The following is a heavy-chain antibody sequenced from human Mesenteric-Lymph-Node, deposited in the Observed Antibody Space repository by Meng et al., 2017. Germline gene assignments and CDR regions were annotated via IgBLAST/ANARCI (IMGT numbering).Heavy chain of an antibody. Sequence: GESLKISCAASGFTFSDYYMSWVRQAPGKGLEWVSSISSSSSYIYYADSVKGRFTISRDNAKNSLYLQMNSLRAEDTAVYYCARDSSTAIHYYYYGMDVWGQGTTVTVSS. CDR1: GFTFSDYY. D-gene: IGHD2-2*01. J-gene: IGHJ6*02. CDR3: ARDSSTAIHYYYYGMDV. V-gene: IGHV3-21*01. CDR2: ISSSSSYI.